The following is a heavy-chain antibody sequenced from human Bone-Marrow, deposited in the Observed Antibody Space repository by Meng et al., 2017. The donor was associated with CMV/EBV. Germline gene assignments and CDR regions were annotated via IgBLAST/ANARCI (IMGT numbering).Heavy chain of an antibody. CDR2: IIPIFGTA. J-gene: IGHJ4*02. D-gene: IGHD3-22*01. CDR1: GGTFSSYA. CDR3: AREGGKYYYDSSGIDY. V-gene: IGHV1-69*05. Sequence: SVKVSCKASGGTFSSYAISWVRQAPGQGLEWMGGIIPIFGTANYAQKFQGRVTITTDESTSTAYMELSSLRSEDTAVYYCAREGGKYYYDSSGIDYWGQGTLVTVSS.